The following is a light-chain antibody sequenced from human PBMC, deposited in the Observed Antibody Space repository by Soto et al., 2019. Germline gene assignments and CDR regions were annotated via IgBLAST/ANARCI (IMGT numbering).Light chain of an antibody. V-gene: IGKV1-39*01. J-gene: IGKJ1*01. Sequence: IQMTQSPSSLSASVGDRVTITCRASHNIDTYLNWYQQKPGKAPILLIYAASSLQSGVPSRFSGSGSGTDFTLTISSLQPEDFATYYCQQYNSYSNTFGQGTKVEIK. CDR1: HNIDTY. CDR3: QQYNSYSNT. CDR2: AAS.